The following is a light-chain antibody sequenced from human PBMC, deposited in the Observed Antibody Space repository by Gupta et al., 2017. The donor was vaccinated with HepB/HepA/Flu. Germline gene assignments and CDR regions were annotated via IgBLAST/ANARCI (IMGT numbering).Light chain of an antibody. CDR1: QSVSNY. V-gene: IGKV3-11*01. CDR3: QQRRNWPPLT. Sequence: EIVLTQSPATLSLSPGERATLSCRASQSVSNYSAWYQQKPGQAPRLLIYEASNRATGIPARFSGSGSGTDFTLTISSREPEDFAVYYCQQRRNWPPLTFGGGTKVEIK. CDR2: EAS. J-gene: IGKJ4*01.